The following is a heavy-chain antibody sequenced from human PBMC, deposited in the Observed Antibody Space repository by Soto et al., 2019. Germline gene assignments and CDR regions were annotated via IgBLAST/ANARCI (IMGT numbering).Heavy chain of an antibody. Sequence: QVQLVESGGGVVQPGRSLRLSCAASGFTFSSYGMHWVRQAPGKGLEWVAVISYDGSNKYYADSVKGRFTISRDNSKNTRYLQMNSLRAEDTAVYYGAKDIIAEAMGRYYFDYWGQGTLVTVSS. V-gene: IGHV3-30*18. CDR3: AKDIIAEAMGRYYFDY. D-gene: IGHD6-13*01. CDR1: GFTFSSYG. J-gene: IGHJ4*02. CDR2: ISYDGSNK.